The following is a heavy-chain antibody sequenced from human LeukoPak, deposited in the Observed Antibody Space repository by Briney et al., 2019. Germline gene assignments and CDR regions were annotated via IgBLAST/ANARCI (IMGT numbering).Heavy chain of an antibody. D-gene: IGHD3-16*02. Sequence: PSETLSLTCTVSLGSISSSSYYWGWIRHPPGKGLECIGSIYYGGSTYYNPSLKSRVPISVDTSKNQFFLKLNSVSATAPAVFYCARLRWSYRLYYFDYWGQGTLVTVSS. CDR3: ARLRWSYRLYYFDY. J-gene: IGHJ4*02. V-gene: IGHV4-39*01. CDR2: IYYGGST. CDR1: LGSISSSSYY.